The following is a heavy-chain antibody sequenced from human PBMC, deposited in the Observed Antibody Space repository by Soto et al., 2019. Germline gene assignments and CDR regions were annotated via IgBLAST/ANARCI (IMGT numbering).Heavy chain of an antibody. V-gene: IGHV1-18*04. J-gene: IGHJ4*01. CDR3: ARDERSTCTRATRYYLDY. D-gene: IGHD2-8*01. Sequence: QVPLVQSGAEVKEPGASVKVSCKASGYSFPRYGFSWVRQAPGQGLEWMAWTSADNGDTNSAPKLQGRVTLTTDTSTGTAYMELRSLRSDDTAVYYCARDERSTCTRATRYYLDYWGQGTLVSVSS. CDR2: TSADNGDT. CDR1: GYSFPRYG.